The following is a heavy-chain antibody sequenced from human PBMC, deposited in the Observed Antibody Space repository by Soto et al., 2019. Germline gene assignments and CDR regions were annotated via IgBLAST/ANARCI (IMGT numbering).Heavy chain of an antibody. Sequence: QVQLQQWGAGLLKPSETLSLTCAVYGGSFSGYYWSWIRQPPGKGLEWIGEINHSGSTNYNPSLKRRVTISVDTSKNQFSLKLSSVTAADTAVYYCARGRGLYYYYYYGMDVWGQGTTVTVSS. CDR2: INHSGST. V-gene: IGHV4-34*01. CDR3: ARGRGLYYYYYYGMDV. J-gene: IGHJ6*02. CDR1: GGSFSGYY. D-gene: IGHD3-10*01.